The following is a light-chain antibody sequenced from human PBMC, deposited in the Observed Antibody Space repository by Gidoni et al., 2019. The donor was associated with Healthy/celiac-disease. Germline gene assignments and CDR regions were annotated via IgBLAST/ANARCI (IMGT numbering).Light chain of an antibody. Sequence: QSVLTQQPSASGTPGQRFTIPCSGSSSNLGSNYVYWYQQLPGTAPKLLIYRNNQRPSGVPDRFSGSKSGTSASLAISGLRSEDEADYYCAAWDDSLSGVVFGGGTKLTVL. V-gene: IGLV1-47*01. CDR3: AAWDDSLSGVV. J-gene: IGLJ2*01. CDR1: SSNLGSNY. CDR2: RNN.